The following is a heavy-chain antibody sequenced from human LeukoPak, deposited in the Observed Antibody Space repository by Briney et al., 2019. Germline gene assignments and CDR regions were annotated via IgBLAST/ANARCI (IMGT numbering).Heavy chain of an antibody. CDR3: ARDVHDYGDLNWFDP. J-gene: IGHJ5*02. Sequence: GGSLRLSCAASGFTISSYAMHWVRQAPGKGLEWVAVISYDGSNKYYADSVKGRFTISRDNSKNTLYLQMNSLRAEDTAVYYCARDVHDYGDLNWFDPWGQGTLVTVSS. V-gene: IGHV3-30-3*01. CDR1: GFTISSYA. CDR2: ISYDGSNK. D-gene: IGHD4-17*01.